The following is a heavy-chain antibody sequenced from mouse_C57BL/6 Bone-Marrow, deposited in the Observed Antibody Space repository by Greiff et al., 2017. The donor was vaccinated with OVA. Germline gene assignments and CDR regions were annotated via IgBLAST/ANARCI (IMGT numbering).Heavy chain of an antibody. Sequence: VQLQQSGAELAKPGASVKLSCKASGYTFTSYWMHWVKQRPGQGLEWIGYINPSSGYTKSNQKFKDKATLTADKSSSTAYMQLSSLTYEDSAVYYYADGAGLPLYAMGYWGQGTSVTVS. CDR1: GYTFTSYW. CDR2: INPSSGYT. J-gene: IGHJ4*01. D-gene: IGHD2-2*01. CDR3: ADGAGLPLYAMGY. V-gene: IGHV1-7*01.